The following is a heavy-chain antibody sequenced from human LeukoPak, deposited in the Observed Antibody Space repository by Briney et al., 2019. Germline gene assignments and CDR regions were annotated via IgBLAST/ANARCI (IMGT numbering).Heavy chain of an antibody. J-gene: IGHJ4*02. CDR2: TYYRSKRYN. D-gene: IGHD2-8*01. CDR3: ARAQIGYCNNGVCYPEFDY. Sequence: SQTLSLTCAISGDSVSSNSDAWNWIRQSPSRGLEWLGRTYYRSKRYNDYAVSVKSRITINPDTSKNQFSLQLNSVTPEDTAVYYCARAQIGYCNNGVCYPEFDYWGQGTLVTVSS. CDR1: GDSVSSNSDA. V-gene: IGHV6-1*01.